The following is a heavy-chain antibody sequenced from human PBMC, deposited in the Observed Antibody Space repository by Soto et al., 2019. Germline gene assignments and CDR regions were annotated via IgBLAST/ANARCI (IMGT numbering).Heavy chain of an antibody. CDR2: MYKGGSI. V-gene: IGHV4-4*09. CDR3: ARSYYDRSGYAVDP. Sequence: QVQLQESGPGLVKPSETLSLTCRVSGGSISDDYWSWIRQPPGKRLEWIGYMYKGGSINYNPSLKSRGTISVDTSKNQFSLRLSSVTAADTAVYYCARSYYDRSGYAVDPWGQGTLVTVSS. CDR1: GGSISDDY. D-gene: IGHD3-22*01. J-gene: IGHJ5*02.